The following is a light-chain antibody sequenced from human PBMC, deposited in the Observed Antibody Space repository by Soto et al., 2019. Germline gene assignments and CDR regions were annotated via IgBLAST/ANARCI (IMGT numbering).Light chain of an antibody. CDR2: AAS. J-gene: IGKJ5*01. V-gene: IGKV1-39*01. CDR3: QQTYSSPIT. CDR1: QSISSY. Sequence: IQSSQSPSFLSASVGDSIAITCRASQSISSYLNWYQQKPGKAPKLLISAASILQSGVPSRFSGSGSGTDFTLTISNLQPEDFAGYYCQQTYSSPITFGQGTRLEIK.